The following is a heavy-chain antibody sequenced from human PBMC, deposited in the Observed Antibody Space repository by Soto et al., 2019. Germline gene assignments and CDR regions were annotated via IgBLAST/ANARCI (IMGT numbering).Heavy chain of an antibody. J-gene: IGHJ4*02. D-gene: IGHD3-22*01. CDR2: INPSDGNR. CDR3: ARDRLRGYDSSGFYS. Sequence: ASVKVSCKASGYSFSFYGINWVRQAPGQGLEWMGWINPSDGNRNSAQKFEDRVTMTTATSTNTVFLELRSLKSDDTAIYYCARDRLRGYDSSGFYSWGQGTMVTVSS. V-gene: IGHV1-18*01. CDR1: GYSFSFYG.